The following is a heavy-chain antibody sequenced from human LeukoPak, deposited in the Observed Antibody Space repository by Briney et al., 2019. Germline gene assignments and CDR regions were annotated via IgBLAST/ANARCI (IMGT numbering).Heavy chain of an antibody. V-gene: IGHV4-39*01. Sequence: SETLSLTCTVSSGSIRIRNYYWGWIRQPPGKGLEWIGSIYYSGNTYYNPSLESRVTISVDTSKNQFSLKLSSVTAADTAVYYCAGHWVSSGTNWFDPWGQGTLVTVSS. CDR1: SGSIRIRNYY. J-gene: IGHJ5*02. D-gene: IGHD3-22*01. CDR3: AGHWVSSGTNWFDP. CDR2: IYYSGNT.